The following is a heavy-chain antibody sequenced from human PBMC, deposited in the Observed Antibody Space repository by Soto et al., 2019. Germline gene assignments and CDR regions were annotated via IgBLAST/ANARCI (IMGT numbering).Heavy chain of an antibody. V-gene: IGHV3-21*02. CDR2: LDPSSTYI. J-gene: IGHJ5*01. CDR3: VRGSYGDYDS. CDR1: GFTFSAYT. D-gene: IGHD4-17*01. Sequence: EVQLVESGGGLVKPGGSLRLSCAASGFTFSAYTMNWVRQAPGKGLEWVSSLDPSSTYIYYADSVKGRFTLSRDNPKNALFLRLNRLRADDTARYFCVRGSYGDYDSWGQGTLVTVSS.